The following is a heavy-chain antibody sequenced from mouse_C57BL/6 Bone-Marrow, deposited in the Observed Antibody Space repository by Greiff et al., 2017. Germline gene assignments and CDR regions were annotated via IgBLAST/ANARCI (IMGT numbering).Heavy chain of an antibody. CDR3: ARKGFYYYGSTWYFDV. J-gene: IGHJ1*03. D-gene: IGHD1-1*01. Sequence: VQLQQSGAELVKPGASVKLSCKASGYTFTSYWMHWVKQRPGRGLEWIGRIDPNSGGTTYNEKFKSKATLTVDKPSSTAYMQLSSLTSEDSAVYYGARKGFYYYGSTWYFDVWGTGTTVTVSS. CDR2: IDPNSGGT. V-gene: IGHV1-72*01. CDR1: GYTFTSYW.